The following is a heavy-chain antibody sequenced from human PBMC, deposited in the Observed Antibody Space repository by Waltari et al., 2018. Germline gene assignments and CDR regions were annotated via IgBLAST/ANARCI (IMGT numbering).Heavy chain of an antibody. CDR1: GDTSRVYA. CDR3: ARSYYYDRRANYPSLGAFDS. D-gene: IGHD3-22*01. Sequence: QVQLVQSGAGVKQPGSSLKFSFQASGDTSRVYALLWFPTAPGQGLEWMGGIIPLFGTTNYAKKFQGRATMTADEPTSTAYVELRSLKSEDTAVYFCARSYYYDRRANYPSLGAFDSWGQGTLVTVAS. J-gene: IGHJ4*02. V-gene: IGHV1-69*12. CDR2: IIPLFGTT.